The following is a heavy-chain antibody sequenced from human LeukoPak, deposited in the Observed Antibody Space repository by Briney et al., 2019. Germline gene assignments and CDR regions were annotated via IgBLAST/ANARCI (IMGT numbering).Heavy chain of an antibody. V-gene: IGHV1-46*01. J-gene: IGHJ6*02. CDR3: ARSVIPLGMDV. CDR1: GYTFTSDY. D-gene: IGHD2-21*01. CDR2: INPSGGST. Sequence: EASVKVSCKASGYTFTSDYMHWVRQAPGQGLEWMGIINPSGGSTSYAQKFQGRVTMTRDTSTSTVYMELSSLRSEDTAVYYCARSVIPLGMDVWGQGTTVTVSS.